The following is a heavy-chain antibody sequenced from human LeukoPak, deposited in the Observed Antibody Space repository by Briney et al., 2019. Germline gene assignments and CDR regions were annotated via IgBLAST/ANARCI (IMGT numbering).Heavy chain of an antibody. V-gene: IGHV1-69*02. D-gene: IGHD5-12*01. CDR3: VRSGYDYDWFDP. CDR2: ILPLVGRL. CDR1: GGTFSDYS. Sequence: SVKVSCKAPGGTFSDYSISWVRQAPGQGLEWMGRILPLVGRLHYAQKFQGRFTLTADKSTTTVYMELSSLRSEDTAVYYCVRSGYDYDWFDPWGQGTLVTISS. J-gene: IGHJ5*02.